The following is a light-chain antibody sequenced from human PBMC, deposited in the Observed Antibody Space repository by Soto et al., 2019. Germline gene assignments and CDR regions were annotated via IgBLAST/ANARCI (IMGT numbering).Light chain of an antibody. CDR2: AAS. CDR3: QQSYSTPPWT. J-gene: IGKJ2*02. V-gene: IGKV1-39*01. CDR1: QSISSY. Sequence: DIQMTQSPSSLSASVGDRVTITCRASQSISSYLNWYQQKPGKAPKLLISAASSLQSGVPSRFSGSGSGTDFTLPISSLQPEDFATYYCQQSYSTPPWTFGQGTKLEIK.